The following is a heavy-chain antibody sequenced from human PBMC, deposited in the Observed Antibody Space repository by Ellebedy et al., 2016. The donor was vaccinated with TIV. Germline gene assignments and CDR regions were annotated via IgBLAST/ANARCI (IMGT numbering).Heavy chain of an antibody. D-gene: IGHD5-24*01. V-gene: IGHV3-11*01. CDR3: AGTRRDGYNYDY. J-gene: IGHJ4*02. Sequence: GESLKISCAASGFTFSDYYMSWIRQAPGKGLEWVSYISSSGSTIYYADSVKGRFTISRDNAKNSLYLQMNSLRAEDTAVYYCAGTRRDGYNYDYWGQGTLVTVSS. CDR1: GFTFSDYY. CDR2: ISSSGSTI.